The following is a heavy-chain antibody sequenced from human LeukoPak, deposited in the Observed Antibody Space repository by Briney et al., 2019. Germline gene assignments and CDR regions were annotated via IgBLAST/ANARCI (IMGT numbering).Heavy chain of an antibody. D-gene: IGHD3-22*01. CDR3: ARDRDYYDSSGYYKDYDYYYYMDV. Sequence: ASVKVSCKASGYTFTDYYMHWVRQAPGQGLEWMGWINPSSGGTNYAQKFQGRVTVTRDTSISTAYMELSSLRSDDTAVYYCARDRDYYDSSGYYKDYDYYYYMDVWGKGTTVTVSS. V-gene: IGHV1-2*02. CDR2: INPSSGGT. J-gene: IGHJ6*03. CDR1: GYTFTDYY.